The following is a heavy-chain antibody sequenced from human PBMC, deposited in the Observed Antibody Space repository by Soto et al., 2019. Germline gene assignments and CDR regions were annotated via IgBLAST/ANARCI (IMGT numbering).Heavy chain of an antibody. J-gene: IGHJ6*02. V-gene: IGHV3-30-3*01. CDR3: ARAGCDGGTCYTLVGLRYGMDV. CDR2: ISYDGSNK. Sequence: GGSLRLSCAASGFTFSSYAMHWVRQAPGKGLEWVAVISYDGSNKYYADSVKGRFTISRDNSKNTLYLQMNSLRAEDTAVYYCARAGCDGGTCYTLVGLRYGMDVWGQGTTVTVSS. CDR1: GFTFSSYA. D-gene: IGHD2-15*01.